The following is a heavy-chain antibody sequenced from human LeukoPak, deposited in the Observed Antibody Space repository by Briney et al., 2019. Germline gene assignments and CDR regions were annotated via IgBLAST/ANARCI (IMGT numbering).Heavy chain of an antibody. CDR3: ARANASSSWFKYYFDY. Sequence: PSETLSLTCAVYGGSFSGYYWSWIRQPPGKGLEWIGEINHSGSTNYNPSLKSRVTISVDTSKNQFSLKLSSVTAADTAVYYCARANASSSWFKYYFDYWGQGTLVTVSS. CDR1: GGSFSGYY. CDR2: INHSGST. J-gene: IGHJ4*02. V-gene: IGHV4-34*01. D-gene: IGHD6-13*01.